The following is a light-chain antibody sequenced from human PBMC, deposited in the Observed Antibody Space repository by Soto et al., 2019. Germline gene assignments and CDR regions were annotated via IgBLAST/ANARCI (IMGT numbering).Light chain of an antibody. CDR1: SIDVGGYNY. CDR3: SSYTSSSTLYV. J-gene: IGLJ1*01. Sequence: QSALTQPASVSGSPGQSIAISCTGASIDVGGYNYVSWYQQHPGKAPKLMIYDVASRPSGVSARFSGSKSGNTASLTISGLQAEDEADYCCSSYTSSSTLYVFGTGTKVTVL. V-gene: IGLV2-14*03. CDR2: DVA.